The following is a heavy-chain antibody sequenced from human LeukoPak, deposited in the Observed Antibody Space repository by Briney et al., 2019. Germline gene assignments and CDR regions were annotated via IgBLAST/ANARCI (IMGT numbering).Heavy chain of an antibody. V-gene: IGHV3-33*08. CDR2: IWYDGSNK. CDR1: GFTVSSNY. CDR3: ARDKGSSSWYLDY. J-gene: IGHJ4*02. D-gene: IGHD6-13*01. Sequence: GGSLRLSCAASGFTVSSNYMSWVRQAPGKGLEWVAVIWYDGSNKYYADSVKGRFTISRDNSKNTLYLQMNSLRAEDTAVYYCARDKGSSSWYLDYWGQGTLVTVSS.